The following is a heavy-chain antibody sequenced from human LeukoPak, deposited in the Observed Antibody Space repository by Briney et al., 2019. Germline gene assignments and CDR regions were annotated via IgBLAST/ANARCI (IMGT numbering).Heavy chain of an antibody. CDR2: INPNSGGT. CDR3: ARDQVYNSAQGVVDY. J-gene: IGHJ4*02. V-gene: IGHV1-2*02. Sequence: ASVKVSCKTSGYTFTAYYMHWVRQAPGQGLEWMGWINPNSGGTNYAQNFQGRVTMTRDTSISTAYMELSRLRSDDTAVYYCARDQVYNSAQGVVDYWGQGTLVTVSS. D-gene: IGHD6-19*01. CDR1: GYTFTAYY.